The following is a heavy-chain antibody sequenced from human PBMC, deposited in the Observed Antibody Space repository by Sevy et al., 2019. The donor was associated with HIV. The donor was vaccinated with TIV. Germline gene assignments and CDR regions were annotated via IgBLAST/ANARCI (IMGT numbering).Heavy chain of an antibody. CDR1: GYTFTSYD. CDR3: ARPPARAGHFDY. D-gene: IGHD6-25*01. J-gene: IGHJ4*02. Sequence: ASVKVSCKASGYTFTSYDINWVRQATGQGLEWMGWMNPNSGNTGYAQKFQGRVTMTRNTSINTAYMELSSLRSEDTAVYYCARPPARAGHFDYWGQGTLVTVSS. CDR2: MNPNSGNT. V-gene: IGHV1-8*01.